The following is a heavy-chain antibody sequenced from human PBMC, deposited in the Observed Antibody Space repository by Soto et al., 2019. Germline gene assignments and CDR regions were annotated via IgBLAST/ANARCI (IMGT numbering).Heavy chain of an antibody. J-gene: IGHJ5*02. Sequence: EVQLLESGGGLVQPGGSLRLSCAASGVSFSNYAMNWVRQAPGKGLEWVSGISHSGSSTYYADSVKGRFTISRDNSKNTLYLQMNSLRAEDTAVYYCAKGSWVHHGSEGGHWLDTWGQGTQVTVSS. CDR3: AKGSWVHHGSEGGHWLDT. V-gene: IGHV3-23*01. CDR2: ISHSGSST. D-gene: IGHD3-10*01. CDR1: GVSFSNYA.